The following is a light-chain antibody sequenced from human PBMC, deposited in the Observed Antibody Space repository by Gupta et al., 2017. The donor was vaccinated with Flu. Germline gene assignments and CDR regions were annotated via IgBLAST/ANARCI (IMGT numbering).Light chain of an antibody. CDR3: QQAKSLPPT. Sequence: GDRVTITCRASQRIDKWLAWYQQKPGTAPKLLIYGASTLQNGVPPRFSGGGSETDFTLTISNLQPEDFGIYYCQQAKSLPPTFGQGTTLQI. CDR2: GAS. CDR1: QRIDKW. V-gene: IGKV1D-12*01. J-gene: IGKJ2*01.